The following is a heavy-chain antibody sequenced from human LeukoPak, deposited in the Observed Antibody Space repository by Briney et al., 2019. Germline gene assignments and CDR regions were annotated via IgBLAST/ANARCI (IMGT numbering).Heavy chain of an antibody. J-gene: IGHJ3*02. CDR1: GFTFSSYW. V-gene: IGHV3-7*01. D-gene: IGHD3-22*01. CDR2: IKQDGSEK. Sequence: PGGSLRLSCAASGFTFSSYWMSWVRQAPGKGLEWVANIKQDGSEKYYVDSVKGRFTISRDNAKNSLYLQMNSLRAEDTAVYYCASLHKHYYDSSGYSFGAFDIWGQGTMVTVSS. CDR3: ASLHKHYYDSSGYSFGAFDI.